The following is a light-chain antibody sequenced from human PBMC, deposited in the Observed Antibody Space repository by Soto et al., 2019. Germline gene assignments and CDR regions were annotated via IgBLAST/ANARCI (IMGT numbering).Light chain of an antibody. CDR3: ASYAGGNQV. V-gene: IGLV2-8*01. Sequence: QSALTQHPSASGSPGQSVTISCTGTGSDVGGYNFVSWYQHHPGKAPKLMIYEVTRRPSGVPDRFSGSKSANTASLTVSGLLAEDEADYYCASYAGGNQVFGTGTKLTVL. CDR1: GSDVGGYNF. CDR2: EVT. J-gene: IGLJ1*01.